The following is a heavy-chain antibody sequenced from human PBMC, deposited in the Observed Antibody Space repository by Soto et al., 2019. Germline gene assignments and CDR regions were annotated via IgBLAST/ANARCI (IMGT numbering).Heavy chain of an antibody. CDR2: ISYDGSNK. Sequence: QVQLVESGGGVVQPGRSLRLSCAASGFTFSSYAMHWVRQAPGKGLEWVAVISYDGSNKNHADTVKGRFTISRDNSKNTLYLQMNSLRAEDTAVYYCARGYDFWSGYYYPYGMHVWGQGTTVTVSS. D-gene: IGHD3-3*01. J-gene: IGHJ6*02. CDR1: GFTFSSYA. CDR3: ARGYDFWSGYYYPYGMHV. V-gene: IGHV3-30-3*01.